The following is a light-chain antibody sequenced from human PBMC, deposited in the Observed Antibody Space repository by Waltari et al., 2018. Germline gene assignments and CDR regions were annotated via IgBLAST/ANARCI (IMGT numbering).Light chain of an antibody. Sequence: SFELTQPPSVSVAPGQTVRITCSGDALSNQFAYWYQQKPGQPPLLLIFKDSERPSGIPERFSGSNSGTIVTLTISGVQAEDEADYYCQSADSTVVFGGGTKLTVL. J-gene: IGLJ3*02. V-gene: IGLV3-25*03. CDR2: KDS. CDR1: ALSNQF. CDR3: QSADSTVV.